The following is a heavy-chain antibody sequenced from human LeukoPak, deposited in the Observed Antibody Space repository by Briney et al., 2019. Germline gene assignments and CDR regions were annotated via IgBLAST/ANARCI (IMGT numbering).Heavy chain of an antibody. CDR2: IYYSGST. Sequence: PSETLSLTCTVSGGSISSSSYYWGWIRQPPGKGLEWIGSIYYSGSTYYNPSLKSRVTISVDTSKNQFSLKLSSVTAADTAVYYCARDWELGGFDYWGQGTLVTVSS. V-gene: IGHV4-39*07. CDR1: GGSISSSSYY. CDR3: ARDWELGGFDY. J-gene: IGHJ4*02. D-gene: IGHD1-26*01.